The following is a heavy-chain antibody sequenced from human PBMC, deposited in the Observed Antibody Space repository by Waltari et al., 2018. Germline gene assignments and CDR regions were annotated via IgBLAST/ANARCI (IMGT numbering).Heavy chain of an antibody. D-gene: IGHD5-12*01. V-gene: IGHV4-39*07. CDR3: ASPFYEDAFDI. Sequence: QLQLQESGPGLVKPSETLSLTCTVSGGSISSSSYYWGWIRQPPGKGLAWIGSIYYSVSTYYNPSLKSRVTISVDTSKNQFSLKLSSVTAADTAVYYCASPFYEDAFDIWGQGTMVTVSS. J-gene: IGHJ3*02. CDR1: GGSISSSSYY. CDR2: IYYSVST.